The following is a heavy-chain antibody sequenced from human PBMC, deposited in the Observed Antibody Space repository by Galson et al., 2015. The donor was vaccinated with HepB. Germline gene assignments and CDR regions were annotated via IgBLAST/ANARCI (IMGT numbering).Heavy chain of an antibody. V-gene: IGHV3-53*01. Sequence: SLRLSCAASGFSIRSHYMNWVRQAPGKGLEWVSVIHGGNKRNYADSVKGRFTMSRDDSINTLYLQMNSLRAEDTAVYYCAQLGTGYWGQGTPVTVSS. J-gene: IGHJ4*02. CDR1: GFSIRSHY. CDR3: AQLGTGY. D-gene: IGHD6-13*01. CDR2: IHGGNKR.